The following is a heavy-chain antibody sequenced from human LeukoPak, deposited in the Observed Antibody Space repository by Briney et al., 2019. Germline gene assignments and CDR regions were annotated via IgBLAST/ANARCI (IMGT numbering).Heavy chain of an antibody. J-gene: IGHJ4*02. CDR2: IKQDGSEK. Sequence: GGSLRLSCAASGFTFSSYAMSWVRQAPGKGLEWVANIKQDGSEKYYVDSVKGRFTTSRDNAKNSLYLQMNSLRAEDTAVYYCARFFDYWSQGTLVTVSS. CDR1: GFTFSSYA. V-gene: IGHV3-7*01. CDR3: ARFFDY.